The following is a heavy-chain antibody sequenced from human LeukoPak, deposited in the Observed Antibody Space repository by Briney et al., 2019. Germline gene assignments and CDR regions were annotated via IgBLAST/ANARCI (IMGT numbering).Heavy chain of an antibody. Sequence: PGGSLRLSCKGSGYSFTSYWIGWVRQMPGKGLEWMGIIYPGDSDSRYSPSFQGQVTISADKSISTAYLQWSSLKASDTAMYYCARLGEEDAFDIWGQGTMVTVSS. CDR1: GYSFTSYW. D-gene: IGHD1-26*01. CDR3: ARLGEEDAFDI. J-gene: IGHJ3*02. V-gene: IGHV5-51*01. CDR2: IYPGDSDS.